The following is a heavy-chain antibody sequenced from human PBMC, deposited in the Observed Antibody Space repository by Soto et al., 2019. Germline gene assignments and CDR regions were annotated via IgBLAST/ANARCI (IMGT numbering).Heavy chain of an antibody. D-gene: IGHD2-2*01. Sequence: GGSLRLSCAASGFTFSSYEMNWVRQAPGKGLEWVSYISSSGSTIYYADSVKGRFTISRDNAKNSLYLQMNSLRAEDTAVYYCARGITSCLDYWGQGTLVTVSS. J-gene: IGHJ4*02. CDR2: ISSSGSTI. V-gene: IGHV3-48*03. CDR1: GFTFSSYE. CDR3: ARGITSCLDY.